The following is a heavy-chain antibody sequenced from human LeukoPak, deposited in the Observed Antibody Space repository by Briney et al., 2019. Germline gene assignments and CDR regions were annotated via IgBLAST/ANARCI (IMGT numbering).Heavy chain of an antibody. Sequence: GGSLRLSCAASGFTFSSYWMHWARQAPGKGLVWVSRINSDGSSTSYADSVEGRFTISRDNAKNTLYLQMNSLRAEDTAVYYCARDFRYGDYVPELDYWGQGTLVTVCS. V-gene: IGHV3-74*01. CDR1: GFTFSSYW. CDR2: INSDGSST. D-gene: IGHD4-17*01. J-gene: IGHJ4*02. CDR3: ARDFRYGDYVPELDY.